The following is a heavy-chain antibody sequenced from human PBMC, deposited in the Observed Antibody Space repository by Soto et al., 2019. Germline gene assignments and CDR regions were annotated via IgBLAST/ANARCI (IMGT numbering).Heavy chain of an antibody. D-gene: IGHD3-10*01. CDR3: ARAPVGLDAISSLHY. V-gene: IGHV4-30-4*01. Sequence: PSEILSLTYRVSDDSGSDVGFHWAWHRQPPGKGLEWIGYIYNGGSTYYRPSLESRMHMSLDATRNHYSLRLTSVTAADTAVYFCARAPVGLDAISSLHYWGQAKLGTVPQ. CDR1: DDSGSDVGFH. J-gene: IGHJ4*02. CDR2: IYNGGST.